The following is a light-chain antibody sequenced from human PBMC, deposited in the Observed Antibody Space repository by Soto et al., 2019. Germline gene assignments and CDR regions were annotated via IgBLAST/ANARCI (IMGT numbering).Light chain of an antibody. CDR2: LNSDGSH. J-gene: IGLJ1*01. V-gene: IGLV4-69*01. CDR3: QTWGTGIRV. CDR1: SGHSSYA. Sequence: QPVLTQSPSASASLGASVKLTCTLSSGHSSYAIAWHQQQPEKGPRYLMKLNSDGSHRKGDGIPDRCSGSCSRAERYLTISSHQSEDEADYYCQTWGTGIRVFGTGTKVTVL.